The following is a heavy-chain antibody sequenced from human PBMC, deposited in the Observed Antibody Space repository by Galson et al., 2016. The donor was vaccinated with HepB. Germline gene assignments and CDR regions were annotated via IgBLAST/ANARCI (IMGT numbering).Heavy chain of an antibody. D-gene: IGHD6-6*01. J-gene: IGHJ2*01. CDR2: VSYEGSTN. Sequence: SLRLSCAASGFTFSRDAMHWVRQAPGKGLEWVAVVSYEGSTNYYADSVKGRFTISRDNFKNTLYLQINSLRAEDTAVYYRARVSRSYWYFDLWGRGTLVTVSS. V-gene: IGHV3-30-3*01. CDR1: GFTFSRDA. CDR3: ARVSRSYWYFDL.